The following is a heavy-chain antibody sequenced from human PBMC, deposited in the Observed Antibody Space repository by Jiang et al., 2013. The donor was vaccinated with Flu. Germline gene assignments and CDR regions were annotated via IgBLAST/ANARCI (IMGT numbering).Heavy chain of an antibody. CDR2: IYYSGST. CDR3: ARNIINYYGSGSYGYDY. J-gene: IGHJ4*02. V-gene: IGHV4-59*01. CDR1: GGSISSYY. D-gene: IGHD3-10*01. Sequence: ETLSLTCTVSGGSISSYYWSWIRQPPGKGLEWIGYIYYSGSTNYNPSLKSRVTISVDTSKNQFSLKLSSVTAADTAVYYCARNIINYYGSGSYGYDYWGQGTLVTVSS.